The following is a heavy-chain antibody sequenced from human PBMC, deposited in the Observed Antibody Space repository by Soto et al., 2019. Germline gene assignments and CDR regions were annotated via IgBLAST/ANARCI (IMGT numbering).Heavy chain of an antibody. Sequence: QVQLVQSGAEVKKPGSSVKVSCKASGGTFSSYAISWVRQAPGQGLEWMGGIIPIFGTANYAQQFQGRVTITADKSTSTAYMELSSLRSEDTAVYYCARATYYYDSSGYTHFDYWGQGTLVTVSS. J-gene: IGHJ4*02. CDR2: IIPIFGTA. D-gene: IGHD3-22*01. CDR3: ARATYYYDSSGYTHFDY. CDR1: GGTFSSYA. V-gene: IGHV1-69*06.